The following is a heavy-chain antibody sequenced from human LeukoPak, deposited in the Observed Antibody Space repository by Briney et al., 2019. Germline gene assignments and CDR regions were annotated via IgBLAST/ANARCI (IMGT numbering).Heavy chain of an antibody. Sequence: SETLSLTCTVSGGSISSYYWSWIRQPAGKGLEWIGRIYTSGSTNYNPSLKSRVTMSVDTSKNQLSLKLSSVTAADTAVYYCARGPHYYDSSGYYYGGAFDIWGQGTMATVSS. D-gene: IGHD3-22*01. CDR1: GGSISSYY. V-gene: IGHV4-4*07. J-gene: IGHJ3*02. CDR3: ARGPHYYDSSGYYYGGAFDI. CDR2: IYTSGST.